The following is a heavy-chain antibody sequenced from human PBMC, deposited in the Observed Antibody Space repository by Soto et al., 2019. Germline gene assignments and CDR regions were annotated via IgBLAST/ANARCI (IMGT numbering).Heavy chain of an antibody. J-gene: IGHJ6*02. CDR1: GYTFTGYY. D-gene: IGHD3-3*01. Sequence: GASVKVSCRASGYTFTGYYMHWLRQSPGQGLEWMGWINPNSGGTNYAQKFQGRVTMTRDTSISTAYMELSRLRSDDTAVYYCARVRGYDFWSGYWRTYYYYYGMDAWGQGTTVTVSS. CDR2: INPNSGGT. CDR3: ARVRGYDFWSGYWRTYYYYYGMDA. V-gene: IGHV1-2*02.